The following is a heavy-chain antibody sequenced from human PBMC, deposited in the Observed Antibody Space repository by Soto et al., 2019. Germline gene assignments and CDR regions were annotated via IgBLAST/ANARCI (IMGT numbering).Heavy chain of an antibody. CDR2: ISYDGSNK. J-gene: IGHJ5*02. CDR3: AKDPLAGVGYSSGWHKRINWFDP. Sequence: GGSLRLSCAASGFTFSSYGMHWVRQAPGKGLEWVAVISYDGSNKYYADSVKGRFTISRDNSKNTLYLQMNSLRAEDTAVYYCAKDPLAGVGYSSGWHKRINWFDPWGQGTLVTVSS. CDR1: GFTFSSYG. V-gene: IGHV3-30*18. D-gene: IGHD6-19*01.